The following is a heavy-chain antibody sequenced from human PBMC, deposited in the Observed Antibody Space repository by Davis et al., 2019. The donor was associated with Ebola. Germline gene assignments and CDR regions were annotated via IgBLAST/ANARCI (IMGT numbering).Heavy chain of an antibody. V-gene: IGHV4-34*01. J-gene: IGHJ4*02. Sequence: MPSETLSLTCAVYGGSFSGYYWSWIRQPPGKGLEWIGEINHSGSTNYNPSLKSRVTISVDTSKNQFSLKLSSVTAADTAVYYCARGPKRGWYFYYWGQGNLVTVSS. CDR1: GGSFSGYY. CDR3: ARGPKRGWYFYY. CDR2: INHSGST. D-gene: IGHD6-19*01.